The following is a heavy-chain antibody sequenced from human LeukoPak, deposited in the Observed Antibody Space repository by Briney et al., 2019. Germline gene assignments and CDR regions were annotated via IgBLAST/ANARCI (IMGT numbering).Heavy chain of an antibody. CDR1: GFTFSSYA. D-gene: IGHD3-22*01. V-gene: IGHV3-23*01. CDR2: FSGSGGST. J-gene: IGHJ6*03. Sequence: GGSLRLSCAASGFTFSSYAMGWVRQAPGKGLECISGFSGSGGSTYYADSVKGRFTISRDNSKNTLYLQMNSLRAEDTAVYYCARDSSGYYGVSLGYMDVWGKGTTVTVSS. CDR3: ARDSSGYYGVSLGYMDV.